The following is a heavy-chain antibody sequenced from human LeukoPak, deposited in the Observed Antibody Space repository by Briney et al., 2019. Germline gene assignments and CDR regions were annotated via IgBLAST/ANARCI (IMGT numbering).Heavy chain of an antibody. J-gene: IGHJ6*03. V-gene: IGHV4-38-2*02. CDR3: ARDREPRAYYYYYYMDV. CDR1: GYSISNNFY. Sequence: SETLSLTCTVSGYSISNNFYWAWIRQSPGKGLEWIVSINHSWSTYYNPSLKSRVTISVDTSKNQFSLKLSSVTAADTAVYYCARDREPRAYYYYYYMDVWGKGTTVTISS. CDR2: INHSWST.